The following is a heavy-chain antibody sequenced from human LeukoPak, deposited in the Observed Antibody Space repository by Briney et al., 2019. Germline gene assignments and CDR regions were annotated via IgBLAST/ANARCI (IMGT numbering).Heavy chain of an antibody. CDR1: GYTFTSHY. V-gene: IGHV1-2*02. CDR2: INPNSGGT. CDR3: ARDRSDDSNSYDAFDI. J-gene: IGHJ3*02. Sequence: ASVKVSCKASGYTFTSHYIHWVRQAPGQGLEWMGWINPNSGGTNYAQKFQARVSMTRDTSSSTAYMELSRLRSDDTAVYYCARDRSDDSNSYDAFDIWGQGTMVSVSS. D-gene: IGHD4-23*01.